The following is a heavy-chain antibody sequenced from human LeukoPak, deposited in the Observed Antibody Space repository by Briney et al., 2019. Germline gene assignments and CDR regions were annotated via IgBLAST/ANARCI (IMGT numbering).Heavy chain of an antibody. D-gene: IGHD3-22*01. V-gene: IGHV3-21*01. CDR1: GFTFSSYS. CDR3: ARGYEAITMIVVVTVSFDY. J-gene: IGHJ4*02. CDR2: ISSSSSYI. Sequence: GGSLRLSCAASGFTFSSYSMNWVRQAPGKGLEWVSSISSSSSYIYYADSVKGRSTISRDNAKNSLYLQMNSLRAEDTAVYYCARGYEAITMIVVVTVSFDYWGQGTLVTVSS.